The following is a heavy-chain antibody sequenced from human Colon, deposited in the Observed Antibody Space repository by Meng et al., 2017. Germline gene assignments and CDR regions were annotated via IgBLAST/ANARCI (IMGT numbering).Heavy chain of an antibody. CDR3: ASTGEGWRYSSSSFDY. D-gene: IGHD6-6*01. J-gene: IGHJ4*02. CDR1: GYTFTSYA. V-gene: IGHV1-3*01. Sequence: ASVKVSCKASGYTFTSYAMHWVRQAPGQRLEWMGWINAGNGNTKYSQKFQGRVTITRDTSASTAYMELSSLRSEDTAVYYCASTGEGWRYSSSSFDYWGQGTLVTVSS. CDR2: INAGNGNT.